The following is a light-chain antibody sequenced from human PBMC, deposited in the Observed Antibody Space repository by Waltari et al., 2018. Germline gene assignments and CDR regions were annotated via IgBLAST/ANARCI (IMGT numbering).Light chain of an antibody. Sequence: QSGLTPPASVSGSPGQSINIPCPGTSSDVGNYTLVSWYQQYPGKAPKLMVYEVTKRTSGVSDRFSGSKSGNTASLTIYGLQSEDEADYYCCSYAGLGIYVFGTGTKVTVL. CDR1: SSDVGNYTL. CDR2: EVT. J-gene: IGLJ1*01. CDR3: CSYAGLGIYV. V-gene: IGLV2-23*02.